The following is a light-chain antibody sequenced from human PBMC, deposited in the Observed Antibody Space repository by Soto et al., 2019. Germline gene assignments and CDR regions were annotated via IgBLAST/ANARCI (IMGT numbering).Light chain of an antibody. Sequence: DIQMTQSPSTLSASVGDRVTITCRASQSISNWLAWYQQKPGKAPNLLIYKASSLESGVPSRFSGSGSGTEFTITISSLQPDDLATYYCQQYNSYPYTFGQGTKLEIK. V-gene: IGKV1-5*03. J-gene: IGKJ2*01. CDR1: QSISNW. CDR2: KAS. CDR3: QQYNSYPYT.